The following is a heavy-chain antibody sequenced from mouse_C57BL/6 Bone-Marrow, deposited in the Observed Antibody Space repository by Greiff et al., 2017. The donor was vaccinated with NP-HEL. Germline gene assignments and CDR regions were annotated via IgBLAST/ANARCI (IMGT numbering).Heavy chain of an antibody. Sequence: EVQVVESGPGLVKPSQSLSLTCSVTGYSITSGYYWNWIRQFPGNKLEWMGYISYDGSNNYNPSLKNRISITRDTSKNQFFLKLNSVTTEDTATYYCARDRYYSNYDYWYFDVWGTGTTVTVSS. CDR2: ISYDGSN. CDR3: ARDRYYSNYDYWYFDV. V-gene: IGHV3-6*01. J-gene: IGHJ1*03. D-gene: IGHD2-5*01. CDR1: GYSITSGYY.